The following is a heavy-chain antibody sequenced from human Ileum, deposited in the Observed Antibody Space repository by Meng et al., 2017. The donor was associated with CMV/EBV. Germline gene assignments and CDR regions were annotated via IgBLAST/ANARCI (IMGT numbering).Heavy chain of an antibody. J-gene: IGHJ2*01. CDR2: VYWNDDN. Sequence: SVFSLSTTGLGVGWIRQPPGKAPEWLALVYWNDDNRYSPSLRNRLTITKDTSKNQAVLTMTNMDPVDTATYYCAHYGDYRFGWYFDLWGRGTLVTVSS. D-gene: IGHD4-17*01. CDR3: AHYGDYRFGWYFDL. CDR1: VFSLSTTGLG. V-gene: IGHV2-5*01.